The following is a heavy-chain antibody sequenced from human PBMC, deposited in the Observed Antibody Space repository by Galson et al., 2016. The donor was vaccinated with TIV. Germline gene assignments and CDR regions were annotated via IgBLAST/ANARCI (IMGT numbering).Heavy chain of an antibody. CDR2: ITGGGGSS. Sequence: SLRLSCAASGFTFSSYALTWVRQAPGKGLEWVSAITGGGGSSYYADSVKGRFTISRDNSKKMLYLQLNSLRAEDTAVCYCAKVPSSGFSYYYGIDVWGQGTTVTVSS. V-gene: IGHV3-23*01. CDR3: AKVPSSGFSYYYGIDV. J-gene: IGHJ6*02. CDR1: GFTFSSYA. D-gene: IGHD3-22*01.